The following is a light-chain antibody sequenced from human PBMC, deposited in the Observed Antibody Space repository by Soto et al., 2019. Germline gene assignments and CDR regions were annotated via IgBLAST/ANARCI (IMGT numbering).Light chain of an antibody. Sequence: DIRMTQSPSSLSASVGDRVTITCRASQSIDTHLNWYQQHPGKAPNALIYEASNLQSGVPSRFSGSGSGTDFTLTINSLQPEDFATYYCQQSFSAPFTFGPGTKVDI. J-gene: IGKJ3*01. V-gene: IGKV1-39*01. CDR2: EAS. CDR1: QSIDTH. CDR3: QQSFSAPFT.